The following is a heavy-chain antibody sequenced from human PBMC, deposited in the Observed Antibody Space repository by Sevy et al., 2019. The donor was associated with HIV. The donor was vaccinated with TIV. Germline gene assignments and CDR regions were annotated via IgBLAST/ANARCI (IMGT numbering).Heavy chain of an antibody. CDR3: AILTMVGRSYYPFDY. D-gene: IGHD3-10*01. CDR2: INPGDSDT. CDR1: GYSFTKYW. J-gene: IGHJ4*02. V-gene: IGHV5-51*01. Sequence: GESLKISCKASGYSFTKYWIGWVRQMPGKGLECMGIINPGDSDTRYSPSFQGQVTISADKSVSTAYLQWISLKASDTAMYYCAILTMVGRSYYPFDYWGQGTLVTVSS.